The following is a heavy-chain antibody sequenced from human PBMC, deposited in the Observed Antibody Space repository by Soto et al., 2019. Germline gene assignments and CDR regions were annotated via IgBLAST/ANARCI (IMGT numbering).Heavy chain of an antibody. CDR2: INPIFGTA. J-gene: IGHJ4*02. CDR1: GYTFTGYY. Sequence: GASVKVSCKASGYTFTGYYMHWVRQAPGQGLEWMGWINPIFGTANYAQKFQGRVTITADESTSTAYMELSSLRSEDTAVYYCARDRDDSSGYYRFDYWGQGTLVTVSS. V-gene: IGHV1-69*13. CDR3: ARDRDDSSGYYRFDY. D-gene: IGHD3-22*01.